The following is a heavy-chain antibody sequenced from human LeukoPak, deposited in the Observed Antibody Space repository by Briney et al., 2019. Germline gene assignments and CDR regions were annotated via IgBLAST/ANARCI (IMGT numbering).Heavy chain of an antibody. V-gene: IGHV3-23*01. CDR1: GFTFSSYA. D-gene: IGHD6-19*01. J-gene: IGHJ3*02. CDR3: AKDSPIAVAGIDAFDI. CDR2: ISGSGGST. Sequence: GGSLRLSCAASGFTFSSYAMSWVRQAPGKGLEWVSAISGSGGSTYYADSVKGRFTISRDNSKSTLYLQMNSLRTEDTAVYYCAKDSPIAVAGIDAFDIWGQGAMVTVSS.